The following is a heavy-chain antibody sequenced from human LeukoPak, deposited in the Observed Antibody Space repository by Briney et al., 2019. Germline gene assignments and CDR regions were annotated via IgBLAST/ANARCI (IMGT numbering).Heavy chain of an antibody. Sequence: GGSLRLFCAASGFTFSSYDMHWVRQATGKGLEWVSAIGTAGDTYYPGSVKGRFTISRENAKNSLYLQMNSLRAGDTAVYYCARQLADYYDSSPYYYYGMDVWGQGTTVTVSS. V-gene: IGHV3-13*01. CDR2: IGTAGDT. J-gene: IGHJ6*02. CDR1: GFTFSSYD. CDR3: ARQLADYYDSSPYYYYGMDV. D-gene: IGHD3-22*01.